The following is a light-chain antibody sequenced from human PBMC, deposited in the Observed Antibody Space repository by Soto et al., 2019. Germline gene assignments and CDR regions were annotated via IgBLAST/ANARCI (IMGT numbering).Light chain of an antibody. CDR2: GAS. J-gene: IGKJ4*01. CDR1: QSVSSD. V-gene: IGKV3-15*01. CDR3: QQYSNWPLT. Sequence: EIVMTQSPATLSVSPGERVTLSCRASQSVSSDLAWYQHKPGQAPRLLIYGASTTATGIPARFSGSGSGTEFTVTISSLEPEDLAVYYCQQYSNWPLTFGGGTKVEIK.